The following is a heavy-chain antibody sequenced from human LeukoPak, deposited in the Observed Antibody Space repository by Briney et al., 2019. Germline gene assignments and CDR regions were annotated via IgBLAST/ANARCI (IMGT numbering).Heavy chain of an antibody. Sequence: SETLSLTCTVSGGSISTYYWSWIRQPPGKGPEWIGYINYSGSTNYNPSLKSRDTISVDTSKNQLSLKLTSVTAADTAVYHCARGLDHYDSSVAYWGQGTLVTVSS. V-gene: IGHV4-59*01. CDR2: INYSGST. CDR1: GGSISTYY. J-gene: IGHJ4*02. D-gene: IGHD3-22*01. CDR3: ARGLDHYDSSVAY.